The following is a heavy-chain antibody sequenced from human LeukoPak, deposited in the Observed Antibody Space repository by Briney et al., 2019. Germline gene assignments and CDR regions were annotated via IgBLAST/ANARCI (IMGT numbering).Heavy chain of an antibody. D-gene: IGHD4-11*01. Sequence: PGGSLRLSCADSGFTFSRCWMHWVRQAPGKGLVWVSRINSDGTSTRYADSVKGRFTISRDNAKNTLYLQMNSLGAEDSAVYYCAREDYSNYILHWGQGTLVTVSS. CDR1: GFTFSRCW. CDR2: INSDGTST. J-gene: IGHJ4*02. CDR3: AREDYSNYILH. V-gene: IGHV3-74*01.